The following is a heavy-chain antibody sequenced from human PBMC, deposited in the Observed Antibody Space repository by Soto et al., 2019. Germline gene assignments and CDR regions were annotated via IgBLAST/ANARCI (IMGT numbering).Heavy chain of an antibody. CDR2: IYPGDSDT. CDR1: GYSFTSYW. Sequence: ESLKISCKGSGYSFTSYWIGWVRQMPGKGLEWMGIIYPGDSDTRYSPSFQGQVTISADKSISTAYLQWSSLKASDTAMYYCARVTAYYYDSSGYSGFDYWGQGTLVTVSS. V-gene: IGHV5-51*01. D-gene: IGHD3-22*01. J-gene: IGHJ4*02. CDR3: ARVTAYYYDSSGYSGFDY.